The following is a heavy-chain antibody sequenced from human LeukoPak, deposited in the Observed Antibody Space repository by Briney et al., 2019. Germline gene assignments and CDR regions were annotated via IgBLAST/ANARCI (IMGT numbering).Heavy chain of an antibody. CDR2: INHSGST. V-gene: IGHV4-34*01. D-gene: IGHD5-24*01. J-gene: IGHJ4*02. Sequence: SETLSLTCAVYGGSFSGYYWSWIRQPPGKGLEWIGEINHSGSTNYNPSLKSRVTISVDTSKNQFSLKLSSVTAADTAVYYCARGEGWIDYWGQGTLVTDSS. CDR1: GGSFSGYY. CDR3: ARGEGWIDY.